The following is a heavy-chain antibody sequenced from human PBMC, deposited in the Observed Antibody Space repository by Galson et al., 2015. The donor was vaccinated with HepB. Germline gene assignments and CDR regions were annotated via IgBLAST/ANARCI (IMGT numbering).Heavy chain of an antibody. CDR1: GFTFSNAW. CDR3: TQQRSRRDYGDYVDS. J-gene: IGHJ4*02. V-gene: IGHV3-15*01. D-gene: IGHD4-17*01. CDR2: IKSKTDGGTT. Sequence: SLRLSCAASGFTFSNAWMSWVRQAPGKGLEWVGRIKSKTDGGTTDYAAPVKGRFTISRDDSKNTLYLQMNSLKTEDTAVYYCTQQRSRRDYGDYVDSWGQGTLVTVSS.